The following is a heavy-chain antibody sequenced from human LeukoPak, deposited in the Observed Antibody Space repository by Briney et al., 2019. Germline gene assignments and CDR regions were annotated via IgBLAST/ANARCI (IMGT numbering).Heavy chain of an antibody. D-gene: IGHD2-21*02. Sequence: ASVKVSCKASGYTFTSYGISWVRQAPAQGLEWMGWISAYNGNTNYAQKLQGRVTMTTDTSTSTAYMELRSLRSDDTAVYYCARWGAAHSTEIDAFDIWGQGTMVTVSS. J-gene: IGHJ3*02. CDR2: ISAYNGNT. V-gene: IGHV1-18*01. CDR3: ARWGAAHSTEIDAFDI. CDR1: GYTFTSYG.